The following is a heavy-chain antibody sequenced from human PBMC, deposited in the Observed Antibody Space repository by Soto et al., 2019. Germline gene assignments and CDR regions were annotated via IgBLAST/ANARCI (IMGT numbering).Heavy chain of an antibody. Sequence: PGGSLRLSCAASGFTFTDYALSWVRQAPGKGLEWVATISGIGGSTYLADSVKGRLSISRDNSKNTVSLLMNSLRAEDTAVYFCARGSSGYTSSWYYFDYWGRGTMVTVYS. V-gene: IGHV3-23*01. J-gene: IGHJ4*02. D-gene: IGHD6-13*01. CDR1: GFTFTDYA. CDR3: ARGSSGYTSSWYYFDY. CDR2: ISGIGGST.